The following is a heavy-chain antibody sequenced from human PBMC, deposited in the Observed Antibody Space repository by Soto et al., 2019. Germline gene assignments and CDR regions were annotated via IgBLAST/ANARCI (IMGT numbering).Heavy chain of an antibody. V-gene: IGHV3-7*01. CDR3: ARGDTPMITGMDSFDI. J-gene: IGHJ3*02. CDR1: VFTFSRYW. Sequence: PWWSLRLSCSASVFTFSRYWMNWFRQAPGKGLEWVANIKQDGTEKNYVDSVKGRFTISRDNARKSLYLQMDSLRAEDTAVYFCARGDTPMITGMDSFDIWGQGTMVTVSS. D-gene: IGHD5-18*01. CDR2: IKQDGTEK.